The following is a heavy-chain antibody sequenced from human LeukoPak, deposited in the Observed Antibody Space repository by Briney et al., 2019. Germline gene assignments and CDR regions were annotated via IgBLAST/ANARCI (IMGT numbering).Heavy chain of an antibody. J-gene: IGHJ5*02. Sequence: ASVKVSCKASGYTFTSYDINWVRQATGQGLEWMGWMNPNSGNTGYAQKLQGRVTMTRNTSISTAYMELSSLRSEDTAVYYCAVTTYFGSSGVDNWFDPWGQGTLVAVSS. D-gene: IGHD3-10*01. CDR1: GYTFTSYD. CDR3: AVTTYFGSSGVDNWFDP. CDR2: MNPNSGNT. V-gene: IGHV1-8*01.